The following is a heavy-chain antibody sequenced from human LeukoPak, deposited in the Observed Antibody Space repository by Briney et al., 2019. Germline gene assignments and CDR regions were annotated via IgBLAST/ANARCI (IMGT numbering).Heavy chain of an antibody. CDR1: GYTFTGYY. CDR3: ARSPHILTGENFDY. CDR2: INPTSGGT. J-gene: IGHJ4*02. V-gene: IGHV1-2*02. D-gene: IGHD3-9*01. Sequence: GASVKVSCKASGYTFTGYYMHWVRQAPGQGLEWMGWINPTSGGTNYAQKFQDRVTMTRDTSISTAYMELSRLRSDDTAVYYYARSPHILTGENFDYWGQGTLVTVSS.